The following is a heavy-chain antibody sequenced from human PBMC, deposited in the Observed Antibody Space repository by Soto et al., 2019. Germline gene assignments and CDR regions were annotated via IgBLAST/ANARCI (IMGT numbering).Heavy chain of an antibody. CDR1: GFTFSSYW. CDR3: ARSKGAFYYDSSGYDID. CDR2: INSDGSST. Sequence: GGSLRLSCAASGFTFSSYWMHWVRQAPWKGLVWVSRINSDGSSTSYADSVKGRFTISRDNAKNTLYLQMTSLRAEDTAVYYCARSKGAFYYDSSGYDIDWGQGTLVTVSS. J-gene: IGHJ4*02. V-gene: IGHV3-74*01. D-gene: IGHD3-22*01.